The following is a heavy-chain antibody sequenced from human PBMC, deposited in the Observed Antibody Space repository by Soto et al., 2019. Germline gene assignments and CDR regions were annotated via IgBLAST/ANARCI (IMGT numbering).Heavy chain of an antibody. CDR3: ARTLYDSSGYHHFQH. J-gene: IGHJ1*01. CDR2: IWYDGSNK. D-gene: IGHD3-22*01. V-gene: IGHV3-33*01. CDR1: GFTFSSYG. Sequence: GGSLRLSCAASGFTFSSYGMHWVRQAPGKGLEWVAVIWYDGSNKYYAGSVKGRFTISRDNSKNTLYLRMNSLRAEDTAVYYCARTLYDSSGYHHFQHWGQGTLVTVSS.